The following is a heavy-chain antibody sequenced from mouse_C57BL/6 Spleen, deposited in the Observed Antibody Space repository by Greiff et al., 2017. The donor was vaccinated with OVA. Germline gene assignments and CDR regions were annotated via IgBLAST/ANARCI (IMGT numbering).Heavy chain of an antibody. CDR2: IRNKANGYTT. CDR1: GFTFTDYY. V-gene: IGHV7-3*01. CDR3: ARYPVDGYYFAMDY. Sequence: EVLLVESGGGLVQPGGSLSLSCAASGFTFTDYYMSWVRQPPGKALEWLGFIRNKANGYTTEYSASVKGRFTISRDNSKSILYLQMNALRAEDSATYYCARYPVDGYYFAMDYWGQGTSVTASS. J-gene: IGHJ4*01. D-gene: IGHD2-3*01.